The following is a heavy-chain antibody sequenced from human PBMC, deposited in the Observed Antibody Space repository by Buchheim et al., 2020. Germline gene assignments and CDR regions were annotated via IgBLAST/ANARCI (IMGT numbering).Heavy chain of an antibody. CDR2: IIPIFGTA. D-gene: IGHD1-14*01. CDR3: ARNSILQVGNRPGGYGMDV. CDR1: GGTFSSYA. J-gene: IGHJ6*02. Sequence: QVQLVQSGAEVKKPGSSVKVSCKASGGTFSSYAISWVRQAPGQGLEWMGGIIPIFGTANYAQKFQGRVTITADKSTSTAYMGLSRLRSEDTAVYYCARNSILQVGNRPGGYGMDVWGQGTT. V-gene: IGHV1-69*06.